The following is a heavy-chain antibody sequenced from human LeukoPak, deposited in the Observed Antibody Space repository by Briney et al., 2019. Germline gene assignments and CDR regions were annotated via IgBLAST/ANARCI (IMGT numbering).Heavy chain of an antibody. CDR3: ARRCSSTSCYNY. J-gene: IGHJ4*02. CDR2: ISGSGGST. Sequence: GGSLRLSCAASGFTFSSYAMSWVRQAPGKGLEWVSAISGSGGSTYYADSVKGRFTISRDNSKNTLYLQMNSLRAEDTAVYYCARRCSSTSCYNYWGQGALVTVSS. CDR1: GFTFSSYA. D-gene: IGHD2-2*02. V-gene: IGHV3-23*01.